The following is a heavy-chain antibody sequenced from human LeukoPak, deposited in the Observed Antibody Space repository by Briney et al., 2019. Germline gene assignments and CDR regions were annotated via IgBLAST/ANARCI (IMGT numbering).Heavy chain of an antibody. CDR1: GFTFTTYS. CDR3: ARDTSVVGTLRYFDY. Sequence: KPGGSLRLSCAASGFTFTTYSMNWVRQAPGKGLEWVSSITGRSYMRSSGPFIYYADSVKGRFAISRDDAKNSLFLQMNSLRAEDTAVYYCARDTSVVGTLRYFDYWGQGALVTVSS. D-gene: IGHD6-19*01. V-gene: IGHV3-21*01. J-gene: IGHJ4*02. CDR2: ITGRSYMRSSGPFI.